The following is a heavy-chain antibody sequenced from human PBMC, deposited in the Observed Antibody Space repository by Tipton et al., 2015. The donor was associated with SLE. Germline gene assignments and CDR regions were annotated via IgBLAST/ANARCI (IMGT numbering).Heavy chain of an antibody. CDR3: ARTGYDFWSASNWFDP. CDR1: GESFSGYY. J-gene: IGHJ5*02. CDR2: FHHSGST. Sequence: TLSLTCAVYGESFSGYYWSWIRQPPGKGLQWVGEFHHSGSTNYNPSLKSRVTISVDASKKQFSLKLSSVTAADTAGYYCARTGYDFWSASNWFDPWGQGTLVTVSS. D-gene: IGHD3-3*01. V-gene: IGHV4-34*01.